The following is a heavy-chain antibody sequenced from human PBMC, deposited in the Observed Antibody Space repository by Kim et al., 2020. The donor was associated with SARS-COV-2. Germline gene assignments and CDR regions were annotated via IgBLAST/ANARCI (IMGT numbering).Heavy chain of an antibody. V-gene: IGHV1-18*01. CDR2: ISTKDGDT. CDR3: VRGTWGDINDY. Sequence: ASVKVSCKTSGDTSRKNVFNWMRQAPGQGLEWMGWISTKDGDTNYALKFQDRVMMTTDSSTTTVYMELRSLKSDDTAVYYCVRGTWGDINDYWGQGTLVTVSS. CDR1: GDTSRKNV. D-gene: IGHD3-16*01. J-gene: IGHJ4*02.